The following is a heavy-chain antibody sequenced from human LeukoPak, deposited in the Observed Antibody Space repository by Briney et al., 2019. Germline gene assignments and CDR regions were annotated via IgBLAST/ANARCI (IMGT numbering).Heavy chain of an antibody. D-gene: IGHD2-2*01. Sequence: SGGSLRLPCAASGFTVSSNEMSWVRQAPGKGLEWVSSISGGSTYYADSRKGRFTISRDNSKNTLHLQMNSLRAEDTAVYYCKTQLDCSSTSCYSLSGYWGQGTLVTVSS. J-gene: IGHJ4*02. CDR2: ISGGST. V-gene: IGHV3-38-3*01. CDR3: KTQLDCSSTSCYSLSGY. CDR1: GFTVSSNE.